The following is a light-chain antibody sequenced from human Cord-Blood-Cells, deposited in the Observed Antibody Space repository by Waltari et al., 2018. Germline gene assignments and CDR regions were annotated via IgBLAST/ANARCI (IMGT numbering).Light chain of an antibody. Sequence: QSVLTQPPSASGTPGQRVTISCSGSTSNIRSNTVNWYQQLPATAPKRLIYSNNQRPAGVPDRFSGSKSGTSASLAISGLQSEDEADYYCAAWDDSLNGFWVFGGGTKLTVL. CDR1: TSNIRSNT. V-gene: IGLV1-44*01. J-gene: IGLJ3*02. CDR2: SNN. CDR3: AAWDDSLNGFWV.